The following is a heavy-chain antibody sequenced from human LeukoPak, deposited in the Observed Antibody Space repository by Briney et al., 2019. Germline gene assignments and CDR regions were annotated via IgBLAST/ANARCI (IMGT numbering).Heavy chain of an antibody. CDR2: IYTSGST. CDR1: GGSISSGSYY. V-gene: IGHV4-61*02. Sequence: SQTLSLTCTVSGGSISSGSYYWSWIRQPARKGLEWIGRIYTSGSTNYNPSLKSRVTISVDTSKNQFSLKLSSVTAADTAVYYCARGKTYENIDYWGQGTLVTVSS. CDR3: ARGKTYENIDY. J-gene: IGHJ4*02. D-gene: IGHD3-3*01.